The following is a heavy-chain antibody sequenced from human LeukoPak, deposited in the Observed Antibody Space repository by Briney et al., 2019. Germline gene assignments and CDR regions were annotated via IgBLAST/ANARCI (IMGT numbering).Heavy chain of an antibody. V-gene: IGHV4-61*02. Sequence: SETLSLTCTVSGGSISSGSYYWSWIRQPAGKGLEWIGRIYTSGRTNYNPSLKSRVTISVDTSKNQFSLKLSSVTAADTVVYYCARGLGFDYWGQGTLVTVSS. D-gene: IGHD7-27*01. CDR3: ARGLGFDY. J-gene: IGHJ4*02. CDR2: IYTSGRT. CDR1: GGSISSGSYY.